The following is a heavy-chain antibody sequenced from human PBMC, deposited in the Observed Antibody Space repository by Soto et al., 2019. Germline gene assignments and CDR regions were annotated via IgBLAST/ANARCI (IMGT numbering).Heavy chain of an antibody. CDR1: GFSLSTSGVG. V-gene: IGHV2-5*02. Sequence: QITLKESGPTLVKPTQTLTLTCTFSGFSLSTSGVGVGWIRQRPGKALEWLALIYWDDDKRYSPSLKSRLTITKDTSKNQVVLTMTNMDPVDTATYYCAHRRENRNAFDIWGQGTMVTVSS. CDR3: AHRRENRNAFDI. CDR2: IYWDDDK. J-gene: IGHJ3*02.